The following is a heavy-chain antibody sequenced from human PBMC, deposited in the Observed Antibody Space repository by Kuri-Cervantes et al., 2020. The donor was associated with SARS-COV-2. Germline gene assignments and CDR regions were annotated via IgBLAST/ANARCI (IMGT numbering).Heavy chain of an antibody. CDR3: ARDWYSNYVSRGLDYYMDV. Sequence: SVKVSCKASGGAFSSYAISWVRQAPGQGLEWMGGIIPIFGTANYAQKFQGRVTITADESTSTAYMELRSLRSDDTAVYYCARDWYSNYVSRGLDYYMDVWGKGITVTVSS. CDR1: GGAFSSYA. V-gene: IGHV1-69*13. D-gene: IGHD4-11*01. J-gene: IGHJ6*03. CDR2: IIPIFGTA.